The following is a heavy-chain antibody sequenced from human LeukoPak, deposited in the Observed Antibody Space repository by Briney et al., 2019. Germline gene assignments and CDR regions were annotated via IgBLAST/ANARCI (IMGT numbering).Heavy chain of an antibody. Sequence: SETLSLTCTVSGGSISSGSYYWSWIRQPAGKGLEWIGRIYRSGNTNYNPSLKSRVTMSVDTSKNQFSLKLTSVTAADSAVYYCAREGYSSGWDRGYFDLWGRGTLVTVSS. J-gene: IGHJ2*01. CDR3: AREGYSSGWDRGYFDL. V-gene: IGHV4-61*02. CDR2: IYRSGNT. CDR1: GGSISSGSYY. D-gene: IGHD6-19*01.